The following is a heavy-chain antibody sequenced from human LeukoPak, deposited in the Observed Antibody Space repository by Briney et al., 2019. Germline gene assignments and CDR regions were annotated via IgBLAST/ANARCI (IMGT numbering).Heavy chain of an antibody. CDR2: MNPNSCNT. V-gene: IGHV1-8*01. D-gene: IGHD3-22*01. CDR3: ARNYDSSGYGYYYYGMDV. Sequence: GASVKVSCKASGYTFTSYDINWVRQATGQGLEWMGWMNPNSCNTGYAQKFQGRVTMTRNTSISTAYMELSSLRSEDTAVYYCARNYDSSGYGYYYYGMDVWGQGTTVTVSS. J-gene: IGHJ6*02. CDR1: GYTFTSYD.